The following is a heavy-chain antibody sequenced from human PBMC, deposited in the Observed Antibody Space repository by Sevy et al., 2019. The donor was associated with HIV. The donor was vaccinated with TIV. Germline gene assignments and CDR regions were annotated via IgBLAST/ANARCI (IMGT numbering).Heavy chain of an antibody. CDR1: GYSFTNFD. D-gene: IGHD3-3*01. Sequence: ASVKVSCKAAGYSFTNFDINWVRQATGQGLEWMGWMNPNNGNTHYAQKFQGRVTMTRSSSPNTAYMELSSLTSEDTAIYYGARARLDYEFWSGSYFSRAPWGYKYYAMDVWGQGTTVTVSS. V-gene: IGHV1-8*01. J-gene: IGHJ6*02. CDR3: ARARLDYEFWSGSYFSRAPWGYKYYAMDV. CDR2: MNPNNGNT.